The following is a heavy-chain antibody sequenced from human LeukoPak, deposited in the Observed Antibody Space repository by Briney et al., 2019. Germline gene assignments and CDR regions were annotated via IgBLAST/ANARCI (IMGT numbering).Heavy chain of an antibody. D-gene: IGHD3-3*01. CDR1: GGSFSGYY. Sequence: SETLSLTCAVYGGSFSGYYWSWIRQPPGKGLEWIGYIYYSGRTNYNPSLKSRITILVDTSKNQFSLKLSSVTAADTAVYYCARAETQYYDFWSGYHNWFDPWGQGTLVTVSS. V-gene: IGHV4-59*01. CDR2: IYYSGRT. CDR3: ARAETQYYDFWSGYHNWFDP. J-gene: IGHJ5*02.